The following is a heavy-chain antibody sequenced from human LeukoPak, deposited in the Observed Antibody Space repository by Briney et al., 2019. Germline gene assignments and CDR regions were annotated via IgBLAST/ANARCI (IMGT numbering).Heavy chain of an antibody. Sequence: GGSLRLSCAASGFTFSSYAMHWVRQAPGKGLEWVAVISYDGSNKYYADSVKGRFTISRDNSKNTLYLQMNSLRAEDTAVYYCARDMVRGVIITGNYYYGMDVWGQGTTVTVSS. CDR3: ARDMVRGVIITGNYYYGMDV. J-gene: IGHJ6*02. V-gene: IGHV3-30-3*01. CDR1: GFTFSSYA. D-gene: IGHD3-10*01. CDR2: ISYDGSNK.